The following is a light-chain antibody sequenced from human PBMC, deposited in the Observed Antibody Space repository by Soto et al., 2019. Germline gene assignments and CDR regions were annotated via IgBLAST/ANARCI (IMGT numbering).Light chain of an antibody. V-gene: IGKV1-5*01. CDR2: DAS. Sequence: DIQMTQSPSTLSASVGDRVTISCRASQSISSWLAWYQQKPGKAPNLLIFDASRLESGVPSRFSGSGSGTEFALTISSLQPDDFATYYCQQYNIYSFTFGQGTKLEIK. J-gene: IGKJ2*01. CDR1: QSISSW. CDR3: QQYNIYSFT.